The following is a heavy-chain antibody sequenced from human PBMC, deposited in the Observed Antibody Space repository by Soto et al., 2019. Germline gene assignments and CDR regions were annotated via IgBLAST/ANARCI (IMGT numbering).Heavy chain of an antibody. D-gene: IGHD6-13*01. Sequence: PSETLSLTCTVSGGSFSSSSWWSLVRQPPGKGLEWIGEVYHSGTTNYNPSLKSRVDISLHKSKNRFSLRLNSVTAADTAVYYCANSDIAATGSFDYWGQGIPVTVSS. CDR1: GGSFSSSSW. CDR2: VYHSGTT. J-gene: IGHJ4*02. V-gene: IGHV4-4*02. CDR3: ANSDIAATGSFDY.